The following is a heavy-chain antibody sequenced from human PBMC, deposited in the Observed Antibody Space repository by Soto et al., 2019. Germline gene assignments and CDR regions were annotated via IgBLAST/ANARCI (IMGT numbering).Heavy chain of an antibody. V-gene: IGHV1-3*01. CDR3: AREAMIVGINTGAEYFQH. J-gene: IGHJ1*01. Sequence: GASVKVSCKASGYTFTSCAMHSVRQAPGQRLEWMGWINAGNGNTKYSQKFQGRVTITRDTSASTAYMELSSLRSEDTAVYYCAREAMIVGINTGAEYFQHWGQGTLVTVSS. CDR1: GYTFTSCA. D-gene: IGHD3-22*01. CDR2: INAGNGNT.